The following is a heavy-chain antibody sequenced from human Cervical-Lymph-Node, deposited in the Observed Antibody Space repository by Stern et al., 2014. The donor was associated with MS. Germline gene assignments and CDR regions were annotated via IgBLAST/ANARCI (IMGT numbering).Heavy chain of an antibody. CDR3: ARAPKLVWFGENGFDY. D-gene: IGHD3-10*01. J-gene: IGHJ4*02. V-gene: IGHV1-69*01. Sequence: QVQLVQSGAEVKKPGSSVKVSCKASGGTFSSYAISWVRQATGQGLEWMGGIIPTFVTANYEQKFQGRFTITADESTSTAYMELSSLRSEDTAVYYCARAPKLVWFGENGFDYWGQGTLVTVSS. CDR2: IIPTFVTA. CDR1: GGTFSSYA.